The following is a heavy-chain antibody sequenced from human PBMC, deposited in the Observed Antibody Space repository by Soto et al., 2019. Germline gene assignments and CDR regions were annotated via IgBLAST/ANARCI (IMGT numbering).Heavy chain of an antibody. CDR3: ARGGYYDFWSGYSRGGRDNYYYYYMDV. J-gene: IGHJ6*03. Sequence: PSETLSLTCAVYGGSFSGYYWSWIRQPPGKGLEWIGEINHSGSTNYNPSLKSRVTISVDTSKNQFSLKLSSVTAADTAVYYCARGGYYDFWSGYSRGGRDNYYYYYMDVWGKGTTVTVSS. D-gene: IGHD3-3*01. V-gene: IGHV4-34*01. CDR2: INHSGST. CDR1: GGSFSGYY.